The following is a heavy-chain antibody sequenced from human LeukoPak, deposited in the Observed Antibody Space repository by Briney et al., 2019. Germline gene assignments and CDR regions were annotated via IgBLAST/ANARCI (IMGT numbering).Heavy chain of an antibody. CDR3: ARSGGQQWLVLFDY. J-gene: IGHJ4*02. Sequence: SQTLSLTCAISGDSFSSNSAAWNWSRKSPSRGLEWLGRTYYRSKWYNDYAVSVKSRITINPDTSKNQFSLQLHSVTPEDTAVYYCARSGGQQWLVLFDYWGQGTLVTVSS. CDR1: GDSFSSNSAA. CDR2: TYYRSKWYN. D-gene: IGHD6-19*01. V-gene: IGHV6-1*01.